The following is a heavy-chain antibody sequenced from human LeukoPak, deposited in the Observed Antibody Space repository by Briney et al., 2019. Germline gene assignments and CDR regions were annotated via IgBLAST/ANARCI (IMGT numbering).Heavy chain of an antibody. V-gene: IGHV4-59*01. Sequence: SETLSLTRTVSGGSISSYYWSWIRQPPGKGLEWIGYIYYSGSTNYNPSLKSRVTISVDTSKNQFSLKLSSVTAADTAVYYCARGGPIAALGPFDYWGQGTLVTVSS. D-gene: IGHD6-13*01. CDR1: GGSISSYY. CDR3: ARGGPIAALGPFDY. J-gene: IGHJ4*02. CDR2: IYYSGST.